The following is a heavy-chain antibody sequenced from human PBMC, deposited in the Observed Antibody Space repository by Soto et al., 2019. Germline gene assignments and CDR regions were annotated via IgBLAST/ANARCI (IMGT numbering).Heavy chain of an antibody. CDR1: GGTFSSYA. CDR2: IIPIVGTA. Sequence: QVQLVQSGAEVKKPGSSVKVSCKAPGGTFSSYAISWVRQAPGQGLEWMGGIIPIVGTANYAQKFQGRVTITADECTSTGYRELRSVRSEDTGLYYCAGSEGGSSSLGIFYDGYYGMDVWGQGTTVTVSS. V-gene: IGHV1-69*01. J-gene: IGHJ6*02. D-gene: IGHD2-15*01. CDR3: AGSEGGSSSLGIFYDGYYGMDV.